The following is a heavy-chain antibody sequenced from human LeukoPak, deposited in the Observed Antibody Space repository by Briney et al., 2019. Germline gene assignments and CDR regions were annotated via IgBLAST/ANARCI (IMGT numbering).Heavy chain of an antibody. D-gene: IGHD2-2*01. V-gene: IGHV3-23*01. J-gene: IGHJ6*02. Sequence: GGSLRLSCAASGFTFNSYAMSWVRQAPGKGLEWVSAISGSGGSTYYADSVKGRFTISRDNSKNTLYLHMNSLRAEDTAVYYCAKDSPVVPAATLEDGMDVWGQGALVTVSS. CDR1: GFTFNSYA. CDR3: AKDSPVVPAATLEDGMDV. CDR2: ISGSGGST.